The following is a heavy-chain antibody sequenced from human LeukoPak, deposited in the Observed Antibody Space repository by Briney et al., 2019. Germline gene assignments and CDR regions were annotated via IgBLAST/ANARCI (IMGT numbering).Heavy chain of an antibody. V-gene: IGHV3-74*01. CDR2: IDNDGTST. CDR3: ARDFGEYYYDSSGSR. Sequence: HPGGSLRLSCAASGFTFSTHWMHWVRQAPGKGLVWVSRIDNDGTSTTYADSVKGRFTISRDNAKNTVFLQMNSLRAEDTAVYYCARDFGEYYYDSSGSRGGQGTLVTVSS. J-gene: IGHJ4*02. CDR1: GFTFSTHW. D-gene: IGHD3-22*01.